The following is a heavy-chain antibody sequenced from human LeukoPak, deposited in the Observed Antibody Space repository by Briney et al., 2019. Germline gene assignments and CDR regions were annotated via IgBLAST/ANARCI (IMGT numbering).Heavy chain of an antibody. D-gene: IGHD3-10*01. CDR3: ARQANYYGSGSYYDS. J-gene: IGHJ4*02. CDR1: GGSISSYY. Sequence: PSETLSLTCTVSGGSISSYYWNWLRQPAGKGLEWIGRIHTSGSTNYNPSLKSRVTISGDTSKNQFSLKVSSVTAADTAVYFCARQANYYGSGSYYDSWGQGTLVTVSS. CDR2: IHTSGST. V-gene: IGHV4-4*07.